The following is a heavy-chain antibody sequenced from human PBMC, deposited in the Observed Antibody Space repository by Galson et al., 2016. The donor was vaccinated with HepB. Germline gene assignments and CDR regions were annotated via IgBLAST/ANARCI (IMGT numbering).Heavy chain of an antibody. V-gene: IGHV3-23*01. Sequence: SLRLSCAASGFTVSKNYMTWVRQAPGKGLEWVSAISGSGGSTYYADSVKGRFSISRDSSKKTVYLQMNSLRAEDTAVYYCAKDLYFDILTGYLDHWGQGTLITVSS. CDR3: AKDLYFDILTGYLDH. CDR1: GFTVSKNY. CDR2: ISGSGGST. J-gene: IGHJ4*02. D-gene: IGHD3-9*01.